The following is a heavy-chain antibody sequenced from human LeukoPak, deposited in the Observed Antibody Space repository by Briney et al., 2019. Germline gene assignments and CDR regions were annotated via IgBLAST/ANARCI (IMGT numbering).Heavy chain of an antibody. Sequence: GASVKVSCKVSGYTLTELSMHWVRQAPGQGLEWMGWINPNSGDTNYAQKFQGRVTMTRDTSISTAYMELSRLRSDDTAVYYCARGPLEYCSGGTCYSGRNWFDPWGQGTLVTVSS. V-gene: IGHV1-2*02. D-gene: IGHD2-15*01. CDR3: ARGPLEYCSGGTCYSGRNWFDP. J-gene: IGHJ5*02. CDR1: GYTLTELS. CDR2: INPNSGDT.